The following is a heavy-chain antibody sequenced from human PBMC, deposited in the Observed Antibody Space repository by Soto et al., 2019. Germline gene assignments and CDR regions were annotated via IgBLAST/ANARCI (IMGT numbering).Heavy chain of an antibody. J-gene: IGHJ4*02. Sequence: SETLSLTCAVYGGSFSGYYXSWIRQPPGKGLEWIGEIYHSGSTNYNPSLKSRVTISVDTSKNQFSLKLSSVTAADTAVYYCARGTIAYYYGSGSYDRHPPDYWGQGTLVTVSS. CDR2: IYHSGST. CDR1: GGSFSGYY. CDR3: ARGTIAYYYGSGSYDRHPPDY. D-gene: IGHD3-10*01. V-gene: IGHV4-34*09.